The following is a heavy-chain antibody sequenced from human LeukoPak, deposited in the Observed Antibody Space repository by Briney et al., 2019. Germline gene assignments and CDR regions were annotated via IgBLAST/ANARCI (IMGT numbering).Heavy chain of an antibody. CDR3: ARAEGGRDYFDY. CDR1: GFTFSSYN. D-gene: IGHD3-16*01. V-gene: IGHV3-21*01. J-gene: IGHJ4*02. CDR2: ISTSSDYI. Sequence: PGGSLRLSCEASGFTFSSYNMNWVRQAPGGGLEWVSSISTSSDYIYYADSLKGRFTVSRDNAKNSLYLQIHSLRADDTAVYYCARAEGGRDYFDYWGRGTLVTVSS.